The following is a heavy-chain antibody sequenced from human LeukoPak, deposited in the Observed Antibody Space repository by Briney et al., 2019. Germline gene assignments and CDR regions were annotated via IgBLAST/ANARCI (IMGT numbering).Heavy chain of an antibody. CDR1: GGSFSGYY. Sequence: SETLSLTCVVDGGSFSGYYWSWIRQPPGKGLEWIGQINHSGSTDYNPSLKSRVTMSVDTSKNLFSLRLSSLTAADTAVYYCARRDSGWYGGDFDYWGQGTLVTVSS. CDR3: ARRDSGWYGGDFDY. J-gene: IGHJ4*02. CDR2: INHSGST. V-gene: IGHV4-34*01. D-gene: IGHD6-13*01.